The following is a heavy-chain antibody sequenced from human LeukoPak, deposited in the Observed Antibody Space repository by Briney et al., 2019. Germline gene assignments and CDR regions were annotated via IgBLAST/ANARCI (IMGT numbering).Heavy chain of an antibody. CDR3: ARSEAAAGDIDY. D-gene: IGHD6-13*01. J-gene: IGHJ4*02. Sequence: GGSLRLSCAASGFSITTYATGWVRQAPGKGLEWVSTIGGSGDSTYYADSVKGHFTISRDSSRNTLYLQMNSLRAEDTAVYYCARSEAAAGDIDYWGQGTLVTVSS. CDR2: IGGSGDST. CDR1: GFSITTYA. V-gene: IGHV3-23*01.